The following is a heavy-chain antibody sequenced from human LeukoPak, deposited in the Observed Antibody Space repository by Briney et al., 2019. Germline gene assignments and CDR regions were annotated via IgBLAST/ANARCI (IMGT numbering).Heavy chain of an antibody. CDR3: ARDRLEHPYDY. D-gene: IGHD1/OR15-1a*01. V-gene: IGHV3-7*03. J-gene: IGHJ4*02. CDR1: GFTFSSYW. Sequence: GGSLRLSCAASGFTFSSYWMSWVRQAPGKELEWVANIKQDGSEKYYVDSVKGRFTISRDNAKNSLYLQMNSLRAEDTAVCYCARDRLEHPYDYWGQGTLVTVSS. CDR2: IKQDGSEK.